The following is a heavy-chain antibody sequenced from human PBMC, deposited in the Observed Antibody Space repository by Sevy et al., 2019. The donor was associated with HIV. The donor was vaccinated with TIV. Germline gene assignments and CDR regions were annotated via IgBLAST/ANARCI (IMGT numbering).Heavy chain of an antibody. CDR2: ISAYNGKT. D-gene: IGHD2-15*01. Sequence: ASVKVSCKASGYTFTSYGISWVRQAPGQGLEWMGWISAYNGKTNYAQKLQGRVTMTTDTSTSTAYMELRSLRSDDTAVYYCARARGSDCSGGSCYSEYNWFDPWGQGTLVTVSS. V-gene: IGHV1-18*01. CDR3: ARARGSDCSGGSCYSEYNWFDP. CDR1: GYTFTSYG. J-gene: IGHJ5*02.